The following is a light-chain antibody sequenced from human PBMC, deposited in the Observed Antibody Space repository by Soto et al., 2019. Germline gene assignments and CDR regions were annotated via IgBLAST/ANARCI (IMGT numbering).Light chain of an antibody. Sequence: IRISQSASSLSAQKGDRVTINRRASQSISTYLNCYQQKPGKAPKLLIYAASSLQRGVPSRFSGSGSGKDFTLTISMLQPEDFVTYCCQQCYSTPLTFGGGTKVDIK. CDR3: QQCYSTPLT. CDR2: AAS. V-gene: IGKV1-39*01. CDR1: QSISTY. J-gene: IGKJ4*01.